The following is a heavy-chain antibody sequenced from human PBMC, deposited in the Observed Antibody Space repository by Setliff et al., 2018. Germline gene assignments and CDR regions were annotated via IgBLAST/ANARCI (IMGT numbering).Heavy chain of an antibody. CDR1: GYTFTTHG. V-gene: IGHV1-18*01. D-gene: IGHD2-21*02. CDR3: ARDWFCSGGDCSDVFDF. J-gene: IGHJ3*01. Sequence: ASVKVSCKASGYTFTTHGISWVRQAPGQGLEWMGWISTDDGDTNFAQKFQGRATLTTDTSTGTAHMELRSLTFDDTAVYYCARDWFCSGGDCSDVFDFWGQGTMVTVSS. CDR2: ISTDDGDT.